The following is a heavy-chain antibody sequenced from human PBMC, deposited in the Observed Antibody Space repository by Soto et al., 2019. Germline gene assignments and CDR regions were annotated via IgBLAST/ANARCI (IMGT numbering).Heavy chain of an antibody. CDR1: GGSISSYY. CDR2: IYYSGST. D-gene: IGHD3-22*01. Sequence: GSLRLSCTVSGGSISSYYWSWIRQPPGKGLEWIGYIYYSGSTNYNPSLKSRVTISVDTSKNQFSLKLSSVTAADTDVYYCARSKLDYYDSSGYYYAFDIWGQGTMVTVSS. CDR3: ARSKLDYYDSSGYYYAFDI. J-gene: IGHJ3*02. V-gene: IGHV4-59*01.